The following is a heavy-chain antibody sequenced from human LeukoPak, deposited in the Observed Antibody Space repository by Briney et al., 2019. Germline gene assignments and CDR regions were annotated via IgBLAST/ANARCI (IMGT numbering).Heavy chain of an antibody. V-gene: IGHV4-39*07. CDR1: GGSISSSSYY. J-gene: IGHJ4*02. CDR3: ARVAPLSAMIVVVIDPWAIDY. CDR2: IYYSGST. D-gene: IGHD3-22*01. Sequence: NPSETLSLTCTVSGGSISSSSYYWGWIRQPPGKGLEWIGSIYYSGSTYYNPSLKSRVTISVDTSKNQFSLKLSSVTAADTAVYYCARVAPLSAMIVVVIDPWAIDYWGQGTLVTVSS.